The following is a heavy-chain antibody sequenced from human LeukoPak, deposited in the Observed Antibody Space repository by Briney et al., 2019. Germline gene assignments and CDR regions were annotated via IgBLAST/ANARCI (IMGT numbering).Heavy chain of an antibody. V-gene: IGHV5-51*01. J-gene: IGHJ4*02. D-gene: IGHD2-15*01. CDR1: GYKFTSYW. CDR3: ARRDCSGGSCYGGH. Sequence: GESLKISCKGSGYKFTSYWIGWVRQMPGKGLEWTGIIYPSDSDTTYSPSFQGQVTISADKSISTAYLQWSSLKASDTAMYYCARRDCSGGSCYGGHWGQGTLVTVPS. CDR2: IYPSDSDT.